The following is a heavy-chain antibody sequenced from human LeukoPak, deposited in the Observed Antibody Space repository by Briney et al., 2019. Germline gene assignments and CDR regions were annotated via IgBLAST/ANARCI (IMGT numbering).Heavy chain of an antibody. J-gene: IGHJ5*02. Sequence: PGGSLRLSCIASGFTFNNYGMLWIRQAPGKGLEWVATIYYDGSNKYYADSVKGRFTISRDNFKNTLYLEMDSLTVEDTALYYCARRADSDRRYLDPWGQGTLVTVCS. CDR2: IYYDGSNK. D-gene: IGHD3-16*02. CDR3: ARRADSDRRYLDP. V-gene: IGHV3-33*01. CDR1: GFTFNNYG.